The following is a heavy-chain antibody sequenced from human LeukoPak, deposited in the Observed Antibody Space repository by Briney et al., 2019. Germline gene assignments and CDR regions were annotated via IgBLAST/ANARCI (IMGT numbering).Heavy chain of an antibody. D-gene: IGHD3-3*01. Sequence: SETLSLTCTVSGASVSSEGYSWSWIRQHPGKGLEWIGYIYYSGSTYYNPSLKRRAIISADTSENQFSLNLSSVTAADTAVYYCARAVLRISIFGMIDVWGQGTTVTVSS. V-gene: IGHV4-31*03. CDR2: IYYSGST. CDR1: GASVSSEGYS. CDR3: ARAVLRISIFGMIDV. J-gene: IGHJ6*02.